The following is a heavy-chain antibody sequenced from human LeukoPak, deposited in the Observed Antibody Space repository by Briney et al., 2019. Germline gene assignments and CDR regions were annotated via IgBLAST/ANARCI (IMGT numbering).Heavy chain of an antibody. J-gene: IGHJ6*03. D-gene: IGHD1-7*01. CDR3: ARGLELRYYYYYMDV. Sequence: TSETLSLTCAVYGGSFSGYYWSWIRQPPGKGLEWIGEINHSGSTNYNPSLKSRVTISVDTSKNQFSLKLSSVTAADTAVYYCARGLELRYYYYYMDVWGKGTTVTVSS. CDR1: GGSFSGYY. CDR2: INHSGST. V-gene: IGHV4-34*01.